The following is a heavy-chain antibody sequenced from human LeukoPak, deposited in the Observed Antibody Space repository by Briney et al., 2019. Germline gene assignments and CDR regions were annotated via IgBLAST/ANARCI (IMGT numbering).Heavy chain of an antibody. CDR1: GGSITVYY. CDR3: ARGGSRSYTSSTLDY. V-gene: IGHV4-59*12. D-gene: IGHD6-6*01. J-gene: IGHJ4*02. CDR2: ISYGGST. Sequence: PSETLFLTCSVPGGSITVYYWNWIRQSPGKGLEWIGSISYGGSTNYNPSLKSRVTISIDTSKNRFSLKVSSVIAADTAMYYCARGGSRSYTSSTLDYWGQGTLVTVSS.